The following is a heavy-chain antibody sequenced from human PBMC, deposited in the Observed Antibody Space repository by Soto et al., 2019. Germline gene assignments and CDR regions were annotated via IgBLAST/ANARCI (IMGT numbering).Heavy chain of an antibody. CDR1: GLNFNDYA. CDR2: VSTRGDIT. Sequence: EVQLLESGGDLVQPGGSLRLSCAASGLNFNDYAMTWVRQAPGKGLEWVLSVSTRGDITYYSDSVKGRFTISRDNSKNTLFLHMNSLRAEDTALYYCARGDRGGSGSPASYYYSGLDVWGQGTTVTVSS. J-gene: IGHJ6*02. V-gene: IGHV3-23*01. CDR3: ARGDRGGSGSPASYYYSGLDV. D-gene: IGHD3-10*01.